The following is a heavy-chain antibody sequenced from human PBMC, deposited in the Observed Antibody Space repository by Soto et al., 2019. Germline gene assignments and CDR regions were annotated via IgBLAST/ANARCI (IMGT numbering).Heavy chain of an antibody. V-gene: IGHV1-18*01. D-gene: IGHD3-3*01. CDR3: ARDLNTYYDFWSGYYLGYYYGMDV. Sequence: QVQLVQSGAEVKKPGASVKVSCKASGYTFTSYGISWVRQAPGQGLEWMGWNSAYNGNTNYAQKLQGRVTMTTDTSTSTAYMELRSLRSDDTAVYYCARDLNTYYDFWSGYYLGYYYGMDVWGQGTTVTVSS. CDR2: NSAYNGNT. CDR1: GYTFTSYG. J-gene: IGHJ6*02.